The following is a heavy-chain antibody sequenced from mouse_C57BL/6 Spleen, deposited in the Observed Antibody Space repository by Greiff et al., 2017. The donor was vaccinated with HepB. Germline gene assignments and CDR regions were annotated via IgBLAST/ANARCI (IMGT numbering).Heavy chain of an antibody. Sequence: EVMLVESGGGLVQPGGSLSLSCAASGFTFTDYYMSWVRQPPGKALEWLGFIRNKANGYTTEYSASVKGRFTISRDNSQRILYLQMNALRAEDSATYYCARLYDNLPFDYWGQGTTLTVSS. CDR2: IRNKANGYTT. CDR1: GFTFTDYY. D-gene: IGHD2-3*01. CDR3: ARLYDNLPFDY. J-gene: IGHJ2*01. V-gene: IGHV7-3*01.